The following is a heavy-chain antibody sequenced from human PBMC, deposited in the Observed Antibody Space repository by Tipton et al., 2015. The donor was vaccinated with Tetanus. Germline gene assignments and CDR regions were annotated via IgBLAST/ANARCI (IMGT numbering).Heavy chain of an antibody. CDR2: IFASGST. J-gene: IGHJ5*02. Sequence: TLSLTCTVSGDSMTKYYWSWVRQPPGKGLEWISYIFASGSTNYNPALKSRVTISMDTPKNQISLKLSSVTAADTAVYYCARGRQRLVPAGFDLWGQGTLVTVSS. CDR1: GDSMTKYY. D-gene: IGHD6-13*01. CDR3: ARGRQRLVPAGFDL. V-gene: IGHV4-4*08.